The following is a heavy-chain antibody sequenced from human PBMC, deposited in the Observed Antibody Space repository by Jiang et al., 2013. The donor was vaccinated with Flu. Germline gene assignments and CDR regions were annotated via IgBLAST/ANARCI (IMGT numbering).Heavy chain of an antibody. CDR2: IYYSGST. D-gene: IGHD7-27*01. CDR1: VAPSVVTT. Sequence: KPSRPCPSPALSLVAPSVVTTGAGSAGAPGKGLEWIGYIYYSGSTNXNPSLKSRVTISVDTSKNQFSLKLSSVTAADTALYYCARDGAGEWYFDLWGRGTLVTVSS. CDR3: ARDGAGEWYFDL. J-gene: IGHJ2*01. V-gene: IGHV4-59*01.